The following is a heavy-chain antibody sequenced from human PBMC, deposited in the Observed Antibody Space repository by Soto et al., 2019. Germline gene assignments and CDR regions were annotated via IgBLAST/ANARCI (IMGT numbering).Heavy chain of an antibody. D-gene: IGHD4-17*01. J-gene: IGHJ6*02. CDR2: ISYDGSNK. Sequence: QVQLVESGGGVVQPGRSLRLSCAASGFTFSSYGMHWVRQAPGKGLEWVAVISYDGSNKYYADSVKGRFTISRDNSKNTLYLQMNSLRAEDTAVYYCAKVPLTTVVTSSFYYYYGMDVWGQGTTFTVSS. CDR3: AKVPLTTVVTSSFYYYYGMDV. V-gene: IGHV3-30*18. CDR1: GFTFSSYG.